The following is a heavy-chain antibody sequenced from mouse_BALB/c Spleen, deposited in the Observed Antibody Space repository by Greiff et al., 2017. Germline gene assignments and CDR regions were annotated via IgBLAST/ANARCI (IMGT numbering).Heavy chain of an antibody. Sequence: VQLQQSGAELMKPGASVKISCKATGYTFSSYWIEWVKQRPGHGLEWIGEILPGSGSTNYNEKFKGKATFTADTSSNTAYMQLSSLTSEDSAVYCCARRRYDERPFAYWGQGTLVTVSA. CDR1: GYTFSSYW. CDR2: ILPGSGST. V-gene: IGHV1-9*01. J-gene: IGHJ3*01. CDR3: ARRRYDERPFAY. D-gene: IGHD2-14*01.